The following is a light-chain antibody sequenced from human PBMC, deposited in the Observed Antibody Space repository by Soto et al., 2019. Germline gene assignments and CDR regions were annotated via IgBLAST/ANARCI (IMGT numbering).Light chain of an antibody. Sequence: QSALAQPASVSGSPGQSITISCTGTSSDVGGYNSVSWYQQHPGKVPKLMIYDVSNRPSGVSNRFSGSKSGNTASLTISGLQADDEADYYCNSYTSSTTLVFGGGTKLTVL. CDR2: DVS. J-gene: IGLJ3*02. CDR1: SSDVGGYNS. CDR3: NSYTSSTTLV. V-gene: IGLV2-14*03.